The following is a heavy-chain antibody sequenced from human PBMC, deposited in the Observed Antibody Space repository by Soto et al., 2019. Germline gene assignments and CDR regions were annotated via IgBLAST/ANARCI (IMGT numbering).Heavy chain of an antibody. Sequence: EVQLLESGGGLVQPGGSLRLSCAASGFTFSSYAMNWVRQAPGKGLEWVSAISGSGVSTYADSVKGGFTISRDNSKNTLYLQMNSLRAEDTAVYYCAKAQGYGSFDYWGQGTLVTVSS. CDR2: ISGSGVST. J-gene: IGHJ4*02. CDR3: AKAQGYGSFDY. V-gene: IGHV3-23*01. CDR1: GFTFSSYA. D-gene: IGHD5-12*01.